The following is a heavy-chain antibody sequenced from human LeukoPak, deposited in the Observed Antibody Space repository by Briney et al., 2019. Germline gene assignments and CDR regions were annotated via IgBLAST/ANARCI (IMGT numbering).Heavy chain of an antibody. V-gene: IGHV3-23*01. CDR3: ARKMTIFDY. CDR1: GFSFRNYA. J-gene: IGHJ4*02. Sequence: GGSLRLSCAASGFSFRNYAMSWVRQAPGKGLEWVSAISGSGRDTYYADSVKGRFTISRDNSKNTVYLQLNSLRAEDTALYYCARKMTIFDYWGQGTLVTVSS. D-gene: IGHD3-3*01. CDR2: ISGSGRDT.